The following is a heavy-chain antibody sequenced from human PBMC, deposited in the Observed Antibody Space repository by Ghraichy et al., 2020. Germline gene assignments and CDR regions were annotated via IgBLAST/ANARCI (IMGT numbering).Heavy chain of an antibody. D-gene: IGHD3-16*01. CDR1: GFTFSSYW. CDR3: ARWRGGGSQYYYYGMDV. J-gene: IGHJ6*02. V-gene: IGHV3-7*01. CDR2: IKQDGSEK. Sequence: SLNISCAASGFTFSSYWMSWVRQAPGKGLEWVDNIKQDGSEKYYVDSVKGRFTISRDNAKNSLYLQMNSLRAEDTAVYYCARWRGGGSQYYYYGMDVWGQGTTVTVSS.